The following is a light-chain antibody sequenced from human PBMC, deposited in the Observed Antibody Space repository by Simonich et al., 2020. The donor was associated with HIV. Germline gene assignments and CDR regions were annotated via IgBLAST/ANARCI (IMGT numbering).Light chain of an antibody. CDR2: WAS. V-gene: IGKV4-1*01. CDR3: QQYNSYSWT. CDR1: QSVLYSSNNKNY. J-gene: IGKJ1*01. Sequence: DIVMTQSPDSLAVSLGERATINCKSSQSVLYSSNNKNYLAWYQQKPGQPPKLLIYWASTREYGVPDRFSGSGSGTDFTLTISSLQPDDFATYYCQQYNSYSWTFGQGTKVEIK.